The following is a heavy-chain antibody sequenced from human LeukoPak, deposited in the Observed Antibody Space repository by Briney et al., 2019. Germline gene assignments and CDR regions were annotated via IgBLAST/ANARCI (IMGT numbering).Heavy chain of an antibody. CDR3: ARGYGDPFDY. CDR2: ISSSGSYI. Sequence: GGSLRLSCAASRFTFSSYSMNWVRQAPGKGLEWVSSISSSGSYIYYADSVKGRFTISRDNAKNSLYLQMNSLRAEDTAVYYCARGYGDPFDYWGQGTLVTVSS. D-gene: IGHD3-10*01. J-gene: IGHJ4*02. V-gene: IGHV3-21*01. CDR1: RFTFSSYS.